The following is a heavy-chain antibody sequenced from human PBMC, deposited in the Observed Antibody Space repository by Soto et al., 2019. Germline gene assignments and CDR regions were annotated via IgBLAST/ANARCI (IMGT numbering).Heavy chain of an antibody. CDR1: GYNFTNYW. Sequence: GESLKISCEGLGYNFTNYWIAWVRQKSGKGLEWMGIIYPGDSDTKYSPPYQGQVTISVDKSISAAYLQWNSLKASDTAIYFCARSRDYLEASGFDNWGQGTLVTVS. CDR2: IYPGDSDT. CDR3: ARSRDYLEASGFDN. D-gene: IGHD2-15*01. V-gene: IGHV5-51*01. J-gene: IGHJ4*02.